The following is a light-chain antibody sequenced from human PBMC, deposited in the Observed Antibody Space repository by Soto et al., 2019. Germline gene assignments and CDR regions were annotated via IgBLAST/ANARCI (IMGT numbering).Light chain of an antibody. CDR2: DDS. J-gene: IGLJ2*01. Sequence: SYELTQPPSVSVAPGQTARITCGGNNIGSKSVHWYSQKPGQATVLVVYDDSDRPSGIPERFSGSNSGNTATLTISRVEAGDEADYYCQVWDSSSDHVVFGGGTKVTVL. CDR3: QVWDSSSDHVV. CDR1: NIGSKS. V-gene: IGLV3-21*02.